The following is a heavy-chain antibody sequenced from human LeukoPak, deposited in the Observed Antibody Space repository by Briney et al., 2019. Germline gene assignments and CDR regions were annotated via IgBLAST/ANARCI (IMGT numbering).Heavy chain of an antibody. Sequence: ASVKVSCKTSGFTDTKYGITWVRQAPGPGLEWVGWISVHNGIRQSGRKVEGRLTMTTDASTNTVYMELRSLRSDDTAVYYCARDRSGDSGYYPGYCDYWGQGTLPTVSS. J-gene: IGHJ4*02. CDR2: ISVHNGIR. CDR1: GFTDTKYG. D-gene: IGHD3-22*01. CDR3: ARDRSGDSGYYPGYCDY. V-gene: IGHV1-18*01.